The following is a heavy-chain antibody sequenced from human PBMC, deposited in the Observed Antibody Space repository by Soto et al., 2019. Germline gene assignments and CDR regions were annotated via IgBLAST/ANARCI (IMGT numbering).Heavy chain of an antibody. J-gene: IGHJ4*02. D-gene: IGHD3-16*02. CDR2: FDPEDGET. Sequence: GASVKVSCKVSGYTLTELSMHWVRQAPGKGLEWMGGFDPEDGETIYAQKFQGRVTMTEDTSTDTAYMELSSLRSEDTAVYYCATVFHSIMITFGGVIAREPFDYWGQGTLVTVSS. V-gene: IGHV1-24*01. CDR3: ATVFHSIMITFGGVIAREPFDY. CDR1: GYTLTELS.